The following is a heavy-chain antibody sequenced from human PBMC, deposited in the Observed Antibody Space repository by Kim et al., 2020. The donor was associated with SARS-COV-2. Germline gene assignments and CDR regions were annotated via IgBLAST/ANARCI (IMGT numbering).Heavy chain of an antibody. Sequence: TNYAEPVTGRFTIPRDNSKNTLFLQMSSRRADDTAIYYCARTSSTFKFPTWGQGTLVTVSS. J-gene: IGHJ5*02. D-gene: IGHD6-6*01. V-gene: IGHV3-53*01. CDR2: T. CDR3: ARTSSTFKFPT.